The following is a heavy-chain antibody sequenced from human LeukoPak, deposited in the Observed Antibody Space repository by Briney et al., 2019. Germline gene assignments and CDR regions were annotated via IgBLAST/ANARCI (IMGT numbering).Heavy chain of an antibody. J-gene: IGHJ4*02. CDR2: IYYSGST. CDR3: ASGGYSSPLDY. Sequence: SETLSLTCTVSGGSISSYYWSWIRQPPGKGLEWIGYIYYSGSTNYNPSLKSRVTISVDTSKNQFSLKPSSVTAADTAVYYCASGGYSSPLDYWGQGTLVTVSS. D-gene: IGHD5-18*01. V-gene: IGHV4-59*01. CDR1: GGSISSYY.